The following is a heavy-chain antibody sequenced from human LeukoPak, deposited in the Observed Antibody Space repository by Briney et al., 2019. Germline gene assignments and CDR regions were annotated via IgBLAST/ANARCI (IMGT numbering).Heavy chain of an antibody. CDR3: ARGVGYCSSTSCYWWFDP. D-gene: IGHD2-2*01. J-gene: IGHJ5*02. V-gene: IGHV3-74*01. CDR1: GFTFSSYW. CDR2: INSDGSST. Sequence: GGSLRLSCAASGFTFSSYWMHWVRQAPGKGLVWVSRINSDGSSTSYADSVKGRFTISRDNAKNTLYLQMNSLRAEDTAVYFCARGVGYCSSTSCYWWFDPWGQGTLVTVSS.